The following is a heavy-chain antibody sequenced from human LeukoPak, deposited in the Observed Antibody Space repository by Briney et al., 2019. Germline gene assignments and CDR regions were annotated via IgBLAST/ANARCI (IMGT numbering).Heavy chain of an antibody. V-gene: IGHV4-39*07. CDR2: IYSDGDT. CDR1: GDSITSGSYY. Sequence: PSEALSLTCTVSGDSITSGSYYWGWIRQTPGKGLEWIGNIYSDGDTSFNPSLKSRITMSVDTSKNQFSLKLNSVTAADTAVYFCARDSGFWLYWGQGTLVSVPS. CDR3: ARDSGFWLY. D-gene: IGHD3-22*01. J-gene: IGHJ4*02.